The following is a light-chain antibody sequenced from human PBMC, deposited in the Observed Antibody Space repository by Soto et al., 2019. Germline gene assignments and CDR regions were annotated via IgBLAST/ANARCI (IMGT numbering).Light chain of an antibody. J-gene: IGKJ2*01. CDR3: QHYNYWPYT. CDR2: GAS. V-gene: IGKV3D-15*01. Sequence: EIVLTQSPGTLSLSTGERATLSCRASQSVSNNYVAWYQQKPGQAPRLLIYGASNRATGIPDRFSGSGSGTDFTLTISSLQSEDFAVYYCQHYNYWPYTFGQGTKVDI. CDR1: QSVSNN.